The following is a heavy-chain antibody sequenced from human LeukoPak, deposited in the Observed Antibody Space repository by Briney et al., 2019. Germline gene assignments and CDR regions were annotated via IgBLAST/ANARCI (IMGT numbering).Heavy chain of an antibody. CDR3: ARVDSGYVGFDI. V-gene: IGHV4-4*07. Sequence: SETLSLTCTVSGGSISSYYWSWIRQPAGTALEWIGRIYTSGTITYNPSLKSRVTMSVDTSKNQFSLKLSSVTAADTAVYYCARVDSGYVGFDIWGQGTMVTVSS. CDR2: IYTSGTI. J-gene: IGHJ3*02. D-gene: IGHD3-22*01. CDR1: GGSISSYY.